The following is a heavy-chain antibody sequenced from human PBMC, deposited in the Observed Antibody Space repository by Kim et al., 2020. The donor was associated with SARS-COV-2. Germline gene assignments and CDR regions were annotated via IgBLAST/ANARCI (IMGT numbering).Heavy chain of an antibody. Sequence: ASVKVSCKASGYTFTSYGISWVRQAPGQGLEWMGWISTYNGNTIYAQKLQGRVTMTTDTSTSTAYMELRSLRTDDTAVYYCARDFTNMDRGLISPRFYYGLDVWGQGTTVTVSS. CDR2: ISTYNGNT. V-gene: IGHV1-18*01. CDR1: GYTFTSYG. J-gene: IGHJ6*02. D-gene: IGHD3-10*01. CDR3: ARDFTNMDRGLISPRFYYGLDV.